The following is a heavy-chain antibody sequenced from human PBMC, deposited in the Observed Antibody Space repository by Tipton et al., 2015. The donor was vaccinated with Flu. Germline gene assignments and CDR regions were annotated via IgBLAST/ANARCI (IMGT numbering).Heavy chain of an antibody. V-gene: IGHV3-73*01. CDR2: IRSKADAYAT. CDR1: GFTFSASA. CDR3: TGDYVNSDY. Sequence: SLRLSCAASGFTFSASAMPWVRQASGRGLEWLGRIRSKADAYATTYAASVKGRFTISRDDSKNTAYLQMNSVKTEDTALYYCTGDYVNSDYWGQGTLVTVFS. J-gene: IGHJ4*02. D-gene: IGHD4-17*01.